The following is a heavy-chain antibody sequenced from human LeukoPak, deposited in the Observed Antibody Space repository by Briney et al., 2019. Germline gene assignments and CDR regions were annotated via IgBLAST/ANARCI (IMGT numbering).Heavy chain of an antibody. J-gene: IGHJ5*02. CDR2: INHSGST. Sequence: SETLSLTCAVYGGPFSGYYWSWIRQPPGKGLEWIGEINHSGSTNYNPSLKSRVTISVDTSKNQFSLKLSSVTAADTAVYYCARRYSSSWYAAANWFDPWGQGTLVTVSS. CDR1: GGPFSGYY. V-gene: IGHV4-34*01. CDR3: ARRYSSSWYAAANWFDP. D-gene: IGHD6-13*01.